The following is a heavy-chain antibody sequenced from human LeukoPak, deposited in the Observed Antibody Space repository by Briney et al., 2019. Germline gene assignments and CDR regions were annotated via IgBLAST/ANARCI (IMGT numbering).Heavy chain of an antibody. CDR2: SSSSGSTI. J-gene: IGHJ4*02. V-gene: IGHV3-11*01. CDR3: ARDTYYYDSSPYTFDY. CDR1: GFTISFYY. D-gene: IGHD3-22*01. Sequence: GGSLRLSCAASGFTISFYYMSWIRQAPGKGLEWIFYSSSSGSTIHYADSVKGRFTISRDNAKNSLYLQIDSLRAEDTAVYYCARDTYYYDSSPYTFDYWGQGTLVTVSS.